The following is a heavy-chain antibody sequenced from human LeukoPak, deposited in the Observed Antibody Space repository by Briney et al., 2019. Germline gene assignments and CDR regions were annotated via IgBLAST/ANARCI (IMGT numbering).Heavy chain of an antibody. V-gene: IGHV4-31*03. CDR3: ARAWFHSQYFHH. CDR2: ISYSGST. CDR1: GDSITSGGSY. J-gene: IGHJ1*01. Sequence: PSETLSLTCTVSGDSITSGGSYWSWIRQHPGRGLEWIGYISYSGSTYYNPSLKSRVTISVDTSKNHFSLNLSSVTAADTAVYYCARAWFHSQYFHHWGQGTLVSVSS. D-gene: IGHD3-22*01.